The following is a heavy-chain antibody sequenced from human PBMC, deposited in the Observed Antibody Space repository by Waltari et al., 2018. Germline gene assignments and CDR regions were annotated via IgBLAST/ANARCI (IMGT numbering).Heavy chain of an antibody. CDR2: INVDGRI. V-gene: IGHV4-4*07. CDR3: ARVGPNTQLADL. CDR1: GGSFSNSY. J-gene: IGHJ4*02. Sequence: QVQLQESGPGLVKPSETLSLTCSVSGGSFSNSYWSWIRQSATKGLEWIGRINVDGRINYNPPVESRVTRSVDPFKSQFSLQLKSLTAADTSVYYCARVGPNTQLADLWGQGMLVTVST. D-gene: IGHD6-13*01.